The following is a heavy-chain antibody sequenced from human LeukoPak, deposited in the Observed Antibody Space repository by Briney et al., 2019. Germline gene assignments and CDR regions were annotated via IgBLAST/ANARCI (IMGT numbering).Heavy chain of an antibody. CDR1: GFAFSTHT. J-gene: IGHJ4*02. D-gene: IGHD3-3*01. CDR3: VRGDSRDY. V-gene: IGHV3-21*01. Sequence: GGSLRLSCAASGFAFSTHTMNWVRQEPGKGLEWVSSIGSSGRDIYYADPVKGRFTLSRDNAKNSLFLQMSSLRAEDTAVYYCVRGDSRDYWGQGTLVTVSS. CDR2: IGSSGRDI.